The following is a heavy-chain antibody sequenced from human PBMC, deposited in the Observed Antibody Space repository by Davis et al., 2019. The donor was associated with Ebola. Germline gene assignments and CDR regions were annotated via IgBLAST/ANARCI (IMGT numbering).Heavy chain of an antibody. CDR3: ASLYGMDV. J-gene: IGHJ6*02. Sequence: AASVKVSCKASGYTFTSYAMHWVRQAPGQRLEWMGWINAGNGNTKYSQKLQGRVTMTTDTSTSTAYMELRSLRSDDTAVYYCASLYGMDVWGQGTTVTVSS. V-gene: IGHV1-3*01. CDR1: GYTFTSYA. CDR2: INAGNGNT.